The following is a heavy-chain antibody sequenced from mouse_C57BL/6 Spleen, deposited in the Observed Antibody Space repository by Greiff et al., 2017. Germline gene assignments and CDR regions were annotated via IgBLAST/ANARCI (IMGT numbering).Heavy chain of an antibody. V-gene: IGHV5-17*01. CDR1: GFTFSDYG. CDR2: ISSGSSTI. CDR3: AREGTTVVGRFAY. J-gene: IGHJ3*01. D-gene: IGHD1-1*01. Sequence: EVKVVESGGGLVKPGGSLKLSCAASGFTFSDYGMHWVRQAPEKGLEWVAYISSGSSTIYYADTVKGRFTISRDNAKNTLFLQMTSLRSEDTAMYYCAREGTTVVGRFAYWGQGTLVTVSA.